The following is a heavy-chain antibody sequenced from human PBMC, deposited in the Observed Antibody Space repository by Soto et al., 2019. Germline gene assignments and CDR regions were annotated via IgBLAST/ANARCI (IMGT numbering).Heavy chain of an antibody. Sequence: HPGGSLRLSCAASGLTFDDYAMHWVRQAPGKGLEWVSGISWNSGIIGYADSVKGRFTISRDNAKNSLYLQMNSLRAEYTALYYFAKALRYSSSWYYFDYWGQGTLVTVSS. CDR3: AKALRYSSSWYYFDY. J-gene: IGHJ4*02. CDR1: GLTFDDYA. CDR2: ISWNSGII. V-gene: IGHV3-9*01. D-gene: IGHD6-13*01.